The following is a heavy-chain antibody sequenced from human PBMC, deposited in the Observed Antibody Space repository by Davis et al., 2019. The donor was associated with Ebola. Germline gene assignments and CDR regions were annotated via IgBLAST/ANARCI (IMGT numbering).Heavy chain of an antibody. CDR3: ARGPYYYDSSGYYSWFDP. J-gene: IGHJ5*02. CDR1: GGSISSAGHS. Sequence: SETLSLTCVVSGGSISSAGHSWSWLRQPPGKGLDWIGYIFHSGSTYYNPSLKSRVTISVDRSKNQFSLKLSSVTAADTAVYYCARGPYYYDSSGYYSWFDPWGQGTLVTVSS. D-gene: IGHD3-22*01. CDR2: IFHSGST. V-gene: IGHV4-30-2*01.